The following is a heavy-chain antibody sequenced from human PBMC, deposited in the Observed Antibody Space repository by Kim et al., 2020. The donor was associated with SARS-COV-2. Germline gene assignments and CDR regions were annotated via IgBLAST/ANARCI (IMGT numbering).Heavy chain of an antibody. Sequence: GGSLRLSCAASGFTFSSYEMNWVRQAPGKGLEWVSYISSSGSTIYYADSVKGRFTISRDNAKNSLYLQMNSLRAEDTAVYYCARDLGPRLLWFGELFHRDYYYGMDVWGQGTTVTVSS. CDR1: GFTFSSYE. J-gene: IGHJ6*02. CDR2: ISSSGSTI. CDR3: ARDLGPRLLWFGELFHRDYYYGMDV. D-gene: IGHD3-10*01. V-gene: IGHV3-48*03.